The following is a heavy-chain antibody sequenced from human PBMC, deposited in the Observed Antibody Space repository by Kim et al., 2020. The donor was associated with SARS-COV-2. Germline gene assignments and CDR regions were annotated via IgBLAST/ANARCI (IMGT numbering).Heavy chain of an antibody. CDR2: IYHSGST. J-gene: IGHJ5*02. V-gene: IGHV4-4*02. Sequence: SETLSLTCGVSGGSISSNNWWTWVRQSPGKGLEWIGEIYHSGSTNYNPSLKSRVTMSVDKSKQQFSLNLNSVTAADTAVYYCASCGCDSSSFCFHPWGQG. D-gene: IGHD6-6*01. CDR1: GGSISSNNW. CDR3: ASCGCDSSSFCFHP.